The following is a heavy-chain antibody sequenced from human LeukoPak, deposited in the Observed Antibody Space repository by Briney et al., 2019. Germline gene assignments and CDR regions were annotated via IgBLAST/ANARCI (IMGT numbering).Heavy chain of an antibody. CDR3: AKDRTIVVVPSFDY. V-gene: IGHV3-23*01. J-gene: IGHJ4*02. Sequence: GGSLRLSCAASGFTFSSYAMSWVRQAPGKGLEWVSAISGSGGSTYYADSVKGRFTISRDNSKDTLYLQMNSLRAEDTAVYYCAKDRTIVVVPSFDYWGQGTLVTVSS. CDR1: GFTFSSYA. D-gene: IGHD3-22*01. CDR2: ISGSGGST.